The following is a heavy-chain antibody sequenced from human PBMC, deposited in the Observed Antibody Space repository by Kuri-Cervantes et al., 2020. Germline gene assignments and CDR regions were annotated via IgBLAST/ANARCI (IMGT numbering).Heavy chain of an antibody. Sequence: EWVSSLRFDESNKYYPDSVKGRFTISRDNSKNTLYLQMNSLRAEDTAVYYCARSNSVIRINWFDPWGQGTLVTVSS. CDR2: LRFDESNK. J-gene: IGHJ5*02. D-gene: IGHD3-16*02. CDR3: ARSNSVIRINWFDP. V-gene: IGHV3-30*02.